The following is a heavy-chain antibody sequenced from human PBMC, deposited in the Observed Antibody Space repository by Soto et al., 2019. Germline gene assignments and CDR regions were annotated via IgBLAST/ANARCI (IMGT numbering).Heavy chain of an antibody. CDR2: IKQDGNTK. J-gene: IGHJ4*02. CDR3: ARDLGVAVATITLDY. V-gene: IGHV3-7*01. Sequence: GGSLRLSCAVSGFTFSDYWMSWVRQAPGKGLEWVANIKQDGNTKYYADSVKGRFTISRDDAKNSLYLQMNSLRAEDTGVYYCARDLGVAVATITLDYLGQGTLVTVSS. CDR1: GFTFSDYW. D-gene: IGHD2-15*01.